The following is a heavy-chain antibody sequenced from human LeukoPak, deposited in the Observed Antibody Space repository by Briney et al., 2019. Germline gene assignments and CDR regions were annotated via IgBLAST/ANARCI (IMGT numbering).Heavy chain of an antibody. V-gene: IGHV3-74*01. CDR3: AGGNSGFPGF. Sequence: GGSLRLSCAASGFTLRNYWMHWVRQAPGKGLVWVSRINNDGGYTNYADYVNGRFPIYRDNAKNTLYLQTNSLRAEDTAVYYCAGGNSGFPGFWGQGTLVTVSS. CDR2: INNDGGYT. CDR1: GFTLRNYW. D-gene: IGHD3-22*01. J-gene: IGHJ4*02.